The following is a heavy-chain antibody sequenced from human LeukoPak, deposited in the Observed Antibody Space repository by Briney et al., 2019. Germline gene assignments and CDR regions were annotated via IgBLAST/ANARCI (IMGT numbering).Heavy chain of an antibody. D-gene: IGHD3-10*01. V-gene: IGHV1-18*01. Sequence: GASVKVSCKTSGYTFTDYDITWVRQAPGQGLEWMGRVSPYNGNTYYSQRFQDRVTITKDTSTGTAYMDLRNLRTDDTAMYYCARNGRVRRVVKDLFEYWGQETLAAVSS. CDR2: VSPYNGNT. J-gene: IGHJ4*02. CDR1: GYTFTDYD. CDR3: ARNGRVRRVVKDLFEY.